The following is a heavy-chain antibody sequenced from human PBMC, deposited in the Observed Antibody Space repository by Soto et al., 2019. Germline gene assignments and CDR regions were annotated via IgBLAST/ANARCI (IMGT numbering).Heavy chain of an antibody. D-gene: IGHD1-26*01. J-gene: IGHJ6*02. CDR2: ITPTLGTT. CDR3: AREMGATTGYYGMDV. CDR1: GATFSGSA. Sequence: SVKVSCKASGATFSGSAFSWVRQAPGQGLEWMGGITPTLGTTNYAQHLQGRVTITADESTSTAYMELSSLRSEDTAVYYCAREMGATTGYYGMDVWGQGTTVTVSS. V-gene: IGHV1-69*13.